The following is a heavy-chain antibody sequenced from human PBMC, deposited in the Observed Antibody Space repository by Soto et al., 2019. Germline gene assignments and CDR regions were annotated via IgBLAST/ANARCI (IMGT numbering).Heavy chain of an antibody. J-gene: IGHJ6*03. CDR1: GFTFSSYA. D-gene: IGHD4-17*01. V-gene: IGHV3-23*01. CDR3: AKDIFGRKVATVTTYYYYMDV. CDR2: ISGSGGST. Sequence: GGSLRLSCVASGFTFSSYAMSWVRQAPGKGLEWVSAISGSGGSTYYADSVKGRFTISRDNSKNTLYLQMNSLRAEDTAVYYCAKDIFGRKVATVTTYYYYMDVWGKGTTVTVAS.